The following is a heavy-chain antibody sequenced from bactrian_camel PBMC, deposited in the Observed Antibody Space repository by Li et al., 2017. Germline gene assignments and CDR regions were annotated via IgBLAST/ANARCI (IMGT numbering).Heavy chain of an antibody. D-gene: IGHD1*01. CDR2: VYLGGGTP. CDR1: GYLYITYY. J-gene: IGHJ4*01. V-gene: IGHV3S40*01. Sequence: DVQLVESGGGSVQAGGSLRLSCVASGYLYITYYLAWFRQAPGKEREGVAVVYLGGGTPIYAESVKDRFAVSQDAAKNSIDLEMNSLKPDDTAVYYCAATGQMLSVAGCRTQGTQVTVS.